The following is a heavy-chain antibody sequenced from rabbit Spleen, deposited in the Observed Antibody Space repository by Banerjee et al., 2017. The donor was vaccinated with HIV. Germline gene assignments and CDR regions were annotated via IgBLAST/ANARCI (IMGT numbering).Heavy chain of an antibody. V-gene: IGHV1S45*01. Sequence: QEQLEESGGGLVKPGASLTLTCTASGFTLSSYWMCWVRQAPGKGLEWIGCIDGGSSGNTYYASWAKGRFTISKTSSTTVTLQMTSLTGADTATYFCARGTYNDWGAFNLWGQGTLVTVS. CDR3: ARGTYNDWGAFNL. D-gene: IGHD4-1*01. J-gene: IGHJ4*01. CDR2: IDGGSSGNT. CDR1: GFTLSSYW.